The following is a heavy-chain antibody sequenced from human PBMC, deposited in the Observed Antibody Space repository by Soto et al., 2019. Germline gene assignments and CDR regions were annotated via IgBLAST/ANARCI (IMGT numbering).Heavy chain of an antibody. Sequence: ASVKVSCKASGGTFSSYAISWVRQAPGQGLEWMGGIIPIFGTANYAQKFQGRVTITADESTSTAYMELSSLRSEDTAVYYCARDSTVSSTPYYYYYYGMDVWGQGTTVTVS. CDR3: ARDSTVSSTPYYYYYYGMDV. J-gene: IGHJ6*02. V-gene: IGHV1-69*13. CDR2: IIPIFGTA. D-gene: IGHD4-17*01. CDR1: GGTFSSYA.